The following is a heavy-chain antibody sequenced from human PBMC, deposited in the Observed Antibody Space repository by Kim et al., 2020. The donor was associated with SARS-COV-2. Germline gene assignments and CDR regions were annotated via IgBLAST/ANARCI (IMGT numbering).Heavy chain of an antibody. Sequence: ASVKVSCKASGYTFISYAMNWVRQAPGQGLEWMGRINTNTGNPTYAQGFTGRSVFSLDTSVSTAYLQISSLKAEDTAVYYFASCGYGLGNAFDIWGQGTM. V-gene: IGHV7-4-1*02. CDR3: ASCGYGLGNAFDI. D-gene: IGHD2-21*01. CDR1: GYTFISYA. J-gene: IGHJ3*02. CDR2: INTNTGNP.